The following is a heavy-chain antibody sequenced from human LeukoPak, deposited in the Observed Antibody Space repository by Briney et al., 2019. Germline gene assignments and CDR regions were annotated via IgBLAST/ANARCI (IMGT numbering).Heavy chain of an antibody. D-gene: IGHD7-27*01. CDR1: GFTFISYG. J-gene: IGHJ4*02. V-gene: IGHV3-30*02. CDR3: AKLVNWGWAY. Sequence: GGSLRLSCAASGFTFISYGMHWVRQAPGKGLEWVAFIRYDGSNKYYADSVKGRFTISRENSKNTLYLQMNSLRAEDTAVYYCAKLVNWGWAYWGQGTLVTVSS. CDR2: IRYDGSNK.